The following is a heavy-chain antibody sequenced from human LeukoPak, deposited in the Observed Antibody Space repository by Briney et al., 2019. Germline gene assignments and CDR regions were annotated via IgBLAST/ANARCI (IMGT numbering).Heavy chain of an antibody. CDR1: GGSFSGYY. Sequence: PSETLSLPCAVYGGSFSGYYWSWIRQPPGKGLEWIGEINHSGSTNYNPSLKSRVTISVDTSKNQFSLKLSSVTAADTAVYYCARPGSSGTEDYWGQGTLVTVSS. D-gene: IGHD6-13*01. CDR2: INHSGST. CDR3: ARPGSSGTEDY. J-gene: IGHJ4*02. V-gene: IGHV4-34*01.